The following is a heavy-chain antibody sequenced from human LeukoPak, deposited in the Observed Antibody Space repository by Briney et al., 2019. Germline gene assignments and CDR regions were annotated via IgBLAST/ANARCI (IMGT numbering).Heavy chain of an antibody. CDR2: IRYDGGFQ. D-gene: IGHD1-26*01. Sequence: GGSLRLSCAASGFTFSRCEMHWVRQTPGQGLEWVASIRYDGGFQYYADSVKGRFTISRDNSKNSLYLQMNSLRAEDTAVYYCGRDIVAAGLFFDYWGQGTPVTVSS. CDR3: GRDIVAAGLFFDY. V-gene: IGHV3-30*02. CDR1: GFTFSRCE. J-gene: IGHJ4*02.